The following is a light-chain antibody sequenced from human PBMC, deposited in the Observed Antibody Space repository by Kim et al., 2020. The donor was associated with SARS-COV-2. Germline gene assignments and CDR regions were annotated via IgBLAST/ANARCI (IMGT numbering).Light chain of an antibody. CDR2: DVN. J-gene: IGLJ1*01. CDR1: SRDFGTYNY. V-gene: IGLV2-14*03. CDR3: SSYATSRSYV. Sequence: GQSITISCTGTSRDFGTYNYVSWYQQYPGRAPKLMIYDVNKWPSGISNRFSGSKSGNTASLTISGLQAEDEADYYCSSYATSRSYVFGTGTKVTVL.